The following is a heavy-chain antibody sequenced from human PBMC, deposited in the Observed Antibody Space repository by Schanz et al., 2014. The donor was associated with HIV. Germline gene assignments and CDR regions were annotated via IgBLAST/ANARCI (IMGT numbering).Heavy chain of an antibody. Sequence: QVHLVESGGGVVQPGRSLRLSCAASGFTFSSYGMYWVRQAPGKGLEWVAVISHDGSKKYYADSVRGRITISRDNSKNTLYLQMKSLRPEDTAVYYCAKDRNHYDSRYRGKGNYYYYYGMDVWGQGTTVSVSS. V-gene: IGHV3-30*18. CDR3: AKDRNHYDSRYRGKGNYYYYYGMDV. CDR2: ISHDGSKK. J-gene: IGHJ6*02. D-gene: IGHD3-22*01. CDR1: GFTFSSYG.